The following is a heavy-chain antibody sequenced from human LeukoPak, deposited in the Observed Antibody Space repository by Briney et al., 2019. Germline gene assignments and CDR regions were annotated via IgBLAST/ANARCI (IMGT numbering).Heavy chain of an antibody. CDR2: ISWSSGNI. J-gene: IGHJ2*01. CDR1: GFTFDDFA. D-gene: IGHD5-18*01. V-gene: IGHV3-9*01. CDR3: ARDKDTAYWYFDL. Sequence: GGSLRLSCAASGFTFDDFAMHWVRQGSGKGLEWVSGISWSSGNIVYADSVKGRFTISRDNAKNSLYLEMNSLRAEDTAVYYCARDKDTAYWYFDLWGRGTLVTVSS.